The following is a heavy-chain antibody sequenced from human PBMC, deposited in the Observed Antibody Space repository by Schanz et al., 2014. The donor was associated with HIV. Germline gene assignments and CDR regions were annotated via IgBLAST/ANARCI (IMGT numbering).Heavy chain of an antibody. CDR2: INPKTGGT. Sequence: QVQLVQSGAEVREPGASVKVSCKASGYTFNTYDINWVRQAPGQGLEWMGWINPKTGGTHLAQMFQGRVAVTRDTSINTAYLEVPRLTSDDTAVFYCARSRYHQFLGYFDLWGQGSLVTVSS. CDR3: ARSRYHQFLGYFDL. V-gene: IGHV1-2*02. J-gene: IGHJ4*02. CDR1: GYTFNTYD. D-gene: IGHD3-22*01.